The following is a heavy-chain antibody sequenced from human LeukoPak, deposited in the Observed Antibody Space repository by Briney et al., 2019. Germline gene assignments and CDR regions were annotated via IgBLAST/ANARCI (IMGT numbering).Heavy chain of an antibody. V-gene: IGHV3-74*01. CDR3: TRRLDD. CDR2: IDSDGSGT. Sequence: GGSLRLSCSASGLTLSGYWMHWVRQIPGKGLVWVSRIDSDGSGTSYADSVKGRFTIPRDDVKNMLYLQMNGLRVEDTAVYYCTRRLDDWGQGTLVTVSS. D-gene: IGHD3-16*01. CDR1: GLTLSGYW. J-gene: IGHJ4*02.